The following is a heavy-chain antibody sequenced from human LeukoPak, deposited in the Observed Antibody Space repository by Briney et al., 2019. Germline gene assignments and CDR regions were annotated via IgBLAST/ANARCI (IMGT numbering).Heavy chain of an antibody. Sequence: SETLSLTCTVSGGSISSYYWSWIRQPPGKGLEWIGYIYYSGSTNYNPSLKSRVTISVDTSKNQFSLKLSSVTAADTAVYYCAREFGLKVVVAARYYYYYYMDVWGKGTTVTISS. J-gene: IGHJ6*03. V-gene: IGHV4-59*01. CDR1: GGSISSYY. CDR2: IYYSGST. D-gene: IGHD2-15*01. CDR3: AREFGLKVVVAARYYYYYYMDV.